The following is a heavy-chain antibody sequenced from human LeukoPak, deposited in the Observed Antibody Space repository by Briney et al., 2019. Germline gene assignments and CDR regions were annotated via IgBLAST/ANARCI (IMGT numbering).Heavy chain of an antibody. D-gene: IGHD3-10*01. J-gene: IGHJ6*04. CDR2: ILYDGSNK. Sequence: GGSLRLSCAASGFTFSSYGMHWVRQAPGKGLEWVAVILYDGSNKYYADSVKGRFTISRDNSKNTLYLQMNSLRAEDTAVYYCAKDQLLWFGELLAMDVWGKGTTVTVSS. CDR1: GFTFSSYG. V-gene: IGHV3-30*18. CDR3: AKDQLLWFGELLAMDV.